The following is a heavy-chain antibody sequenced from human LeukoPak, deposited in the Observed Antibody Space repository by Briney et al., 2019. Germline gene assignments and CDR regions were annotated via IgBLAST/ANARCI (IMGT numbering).Heavy chain of an antibody. CDR3: ARAGALPYGMDV. J-gene: IGHJ6*02. D-gene: IGHD3-10*01. CDR1: GFTFSSYW. V-gene: IGHV3-74*01. CDR2: INSGGSST. Sequence: GGSLRLSCAASGFTFSSYWMHWVRQAPGKGLVWVSRINSGGSSTSYADSVKGRFTISRDNAKNTLYLQMNSLRAEDTAVYYCARAGALPYGMDVWGQGTTVTVSS.